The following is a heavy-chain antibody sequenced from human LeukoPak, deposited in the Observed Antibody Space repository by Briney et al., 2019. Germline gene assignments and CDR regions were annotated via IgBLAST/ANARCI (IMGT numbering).Heavy chain of an antibody. D-gene: IGHD2-8*02. V-gene: IGHV3-48*01. CDR1: GFTFSTSS. CDR3: ARDSRSHCGTAPCDY. J-gene: IGHJ4*02. Sequence: GGSLRLSCAASGFTFSTSSMNWVRQAPGKGLEWVSYIRSSSTTIYYADSVKGRFTISRDNAKNSLYLQMNSLRAEDTAVYFCARDSRSHCGTAPCDYWGQGTLVTVSS. CDR2: IRSSSTTI.